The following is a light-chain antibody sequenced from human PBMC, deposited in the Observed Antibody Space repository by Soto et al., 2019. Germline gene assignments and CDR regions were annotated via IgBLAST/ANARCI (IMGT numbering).Light chain of an antibody. V-gene: IGLV2-23*01. CDR1: SSDVGSYNL. CDR3: CSYAGSSTYV. CDR2: EGS. J-gene: IGLJ1*01. Sequence: QSALTXPASVSGSPGQSITISCTGTSSDVGSYNLVSWYQQHPGKAPKLMIYEGSKRPSGVSNRFSGPKSGNTASLTISGLQAEDEADYYCCSYAGSSTYVFGTGTKVTVL.